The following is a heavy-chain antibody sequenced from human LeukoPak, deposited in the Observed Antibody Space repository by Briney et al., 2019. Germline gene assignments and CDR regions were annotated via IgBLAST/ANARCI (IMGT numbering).Heavy chain of an antibody. CDR2: INPSGGST. Sequence: ASVKVSCKTSGYTFTSYYMHWVRQAPGQGLEWMGIINPSGGSTSYAQKFQGRVTMTRDTSTSTVYMELGSLRSEDTAVYYCARQPQTIVGATYYGMDVWGQGTTVTVSS. CDR3: ARQPQTIVGATYYGMDV. CDR1: GYTFTSYY. D-gene: IGHD1-26*01. J-gene: IGHJ6*02. V-gene: IGHV1-46*01.